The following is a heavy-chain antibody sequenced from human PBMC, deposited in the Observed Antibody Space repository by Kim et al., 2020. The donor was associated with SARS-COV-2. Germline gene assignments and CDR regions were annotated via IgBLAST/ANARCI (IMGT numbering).Heavy chain of an antibody. Sequence: SETLSLTCTVYGGSISSYYWSWIRQPPGKGLEWIGYIYYSGSTNYNPSLKSRVTISVDTSKNQFSLKLSSVTAADTAVYYCARESIGSSSWYRWFDPWGQGTLVTVSS. CDR2: IYYSGST. J-gene: IGHJ5*02. D-gene: IGHD6-13*01. CDR3: ARESIGSSSWYRWFDP. V-gene: IGHV4-59*01. CDR1: GGSISSYY.